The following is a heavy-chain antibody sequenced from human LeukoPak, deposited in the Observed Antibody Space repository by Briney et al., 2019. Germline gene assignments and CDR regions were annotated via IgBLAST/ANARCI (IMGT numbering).Heavy chain of an antibody. Sequence: GGSLRLSCSASGFTFRSYSMHWVRQAPGKGLEWVAAMLYDGTNEHYADSVKGRFTISRDNSKNTLYLQMNSLRAEDTAVYFCAKVVVAAYWYFDLWGRGTLVTVSS. CDR1: GFTFRSYS. CDR2: MLYDGTNE. J-gene: IGHJ2*01. V-gene: IGHV3-30*18. D-gene: IGHD2-15*01. CDR3: AKVVVAAYWYFDL.